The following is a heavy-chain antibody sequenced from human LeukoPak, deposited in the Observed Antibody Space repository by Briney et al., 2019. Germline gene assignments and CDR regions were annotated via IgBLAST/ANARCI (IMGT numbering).Heavy chain of an antibody. CDR1: GHTFTSYD. J-gene: IGHJ6*03. CDR2: MNSNSGNT. Sequence: ASVKVSCKASGHTFTSYDINWVRQATGQGLEWMGWMNSNSGNTGYAQKFQSRVTMTRNTSISTAYMELSSLRSEDTAVYYCARAPSWNYNRYYYYYVDVWGRGTTVTVSS. V-gene: IGHV1-8*01. CDR3: ARAPSWNYNRYYYYYVDV. D-gene: IGHD1-7*01.